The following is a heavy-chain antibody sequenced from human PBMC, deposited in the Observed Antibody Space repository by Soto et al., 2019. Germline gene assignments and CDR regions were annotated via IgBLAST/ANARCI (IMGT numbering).Heavy chain of an antibody. V-gene: IGHV1-69*13. CDR2: IIPMFDST. J-gene: IGHJ4*01. Sequence: SVKVSCKASGVTFSNYVISWVRQAPGQGLEWMGRIIPMFDSTNYAENFQGRVTMTADESTGTAYMELTGLRSEDTAVYYCARAMGDILTGYFYFDYWGQGTLVTVSS. CDR1: GVTFSNYV. D-gene: IGHD3-9*01. CDR3: ARAMGDILTGYFYFDY.